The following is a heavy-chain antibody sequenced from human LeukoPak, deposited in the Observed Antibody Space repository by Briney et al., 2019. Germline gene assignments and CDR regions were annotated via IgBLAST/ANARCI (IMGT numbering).Heavy chain of an antibody. V-gene: IGHV3-53*01. J-gene: IGHJ4*02. Sequence: PGGSLRLSCAASGFTVSINYMSWVRQAPGKGLDWVSIIYSGGSTCSADSVKGRFTISRDNSKNTLYLQMNSLRAEDTAVYYCARGRGAITGTTGYYFDYWGQGTLVTVSS. D-gene: IGHD1-20*01. CDR1: GFTVSINY. CDR2: IYSGGST. CDR3: ARGRGAITGTTGYYFDY.